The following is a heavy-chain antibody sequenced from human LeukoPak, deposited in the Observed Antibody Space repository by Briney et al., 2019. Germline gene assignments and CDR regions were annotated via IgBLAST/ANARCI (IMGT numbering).Heavy chain of an antibody. J-gene: IGHJ4*02. CDR1: GFTFSNAW. V-gene: IGHV3-23*01. Sequence: PGGSLRLSCAASGFTFSNAWMSWVRQAPGKGLEWVSAITGSGGSTYYADSVKGRFTISRDNSKNTLYLQMNSLRAEDTAVYYCAKDRAYYSDSSGYYLVRAYDYWGQGTLVTVSS. CDR2: ITGSGGST. D-gene: IGHD3-22*01. CDR3: AKDRAYYSDSSGYYLVRAYDY.